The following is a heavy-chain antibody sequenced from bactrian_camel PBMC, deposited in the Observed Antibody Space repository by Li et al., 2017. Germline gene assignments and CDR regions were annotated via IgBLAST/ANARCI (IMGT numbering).Heavy chain of an antibody. CDR1: GYTFGSCG. J-gene: IGHJ4*01. CDR3: AKAADMSPTYQYDS. CDR2: ISTDGIT. V-gene: IGHV3S56*01. Sequence: QLVESGGGSVQTGGSLKLSCAAHGYTFGSCGVGWYRQAPGKEREFVSSISTDGITTYGENLMGRFTISLNSANNIEYLQMNSLVAEDTAKYYCAKAADMSPTYQYDSWGQGTQVTVS.